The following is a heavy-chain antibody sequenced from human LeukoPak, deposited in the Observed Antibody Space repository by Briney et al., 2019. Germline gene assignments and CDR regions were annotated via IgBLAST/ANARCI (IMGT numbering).Heavy chain of an antibody. CDR3: ARLVGPAALSSDY. V-gene: IGHV5-51*01. D-gene: IGHD2-2*01. J-gene: IGHJ4*02. CDR1: AYSLTSYW. Sequence: GESLTLSCKGSAYSLTSYWIGWVRHMPRKGLEWMGTIYPGDSDTRYSPSFQGQVTISADKTIRTAYLRWSSLKASDTAMYYCARLVGPAALSSDYWGQGTLVTVSS. CDR2: IYPGDSDT.